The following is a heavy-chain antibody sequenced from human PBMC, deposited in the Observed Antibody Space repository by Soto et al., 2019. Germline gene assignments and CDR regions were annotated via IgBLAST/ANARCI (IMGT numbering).Heavy chain of an antibody. CDR2: MYHGGTT. CDR3: ARSGVRAAATKWFDT. Sequence: XETLSVTSYVSCGSISSGRYYWGWIRQTPGRGLEWIASMYHGGTTYSNPSLKSRVTISVDTSKNQFSLRLTSVTAADTAVYYCARSGVRAAATKWFDTWGQGILVTVSS. CDR1: CGSISSGRYY. V-gene: IGHV4-39*01. D-gene: IGHD6-13*01. J-gene: IGHJ5*02.